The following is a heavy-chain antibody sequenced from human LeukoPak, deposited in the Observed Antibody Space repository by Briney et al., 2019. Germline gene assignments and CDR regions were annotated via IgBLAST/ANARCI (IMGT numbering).Heavy chain of an antibody. CDR2: IKQDGSEK. CDR1: GFTFSSYW. Sequence: PGGSLRLSCAASGFTFSSYWMSWVRQAPGKGQEWVANIKQDGSEKYYVDSVKGRFTISRDNAKNSLYLQMNSLRAEDTAVYYCARGLWFGETYFDYWGQGTLVTVSS. V-gene: IGHV3-7*04. D-gene: IGHD3-10*01. J-gene: IGHJ4*02. CDR3: ARGLWFGETYFDY.